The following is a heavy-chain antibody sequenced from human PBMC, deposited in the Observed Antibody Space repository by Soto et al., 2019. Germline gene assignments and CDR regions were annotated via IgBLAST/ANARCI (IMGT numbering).Heavy chain of an antibody. Sequence: SETLSLTCTVSGGSISSYYWSWIRQPPGKGLEWIGYIYYSGSTNYNPSLKSRVTISVDTSKNQFSLKLSSVTAADTAVYYCAITSGVDSSGYYPFDYWGQGTLVTVSS. CDR1: GGSISSYY. D-gene: IGHD3-22*01. J-gene: IGHJ4*02. V-gene: IGHV4-59*01. CDR2: IYYSGST. CDR3: AITSGVDSSGYYPFDY.